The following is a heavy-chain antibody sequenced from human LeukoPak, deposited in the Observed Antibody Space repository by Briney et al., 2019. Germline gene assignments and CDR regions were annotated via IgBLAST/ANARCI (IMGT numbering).Heavy chain of an antibody. D-gene: IGHD1-26*01. CDR3: ASVLGAIGGYH. CDR1: GYTFNNYA. V-gene: IGHV1-3*01. Sequence: GASVKVSCKASGYTFNNYAIHWVRQAPGQRLEWMGWINAGNGNTKYSQKFQGRVTITRDTSASTAYMELSSLRSEDTAVYYCASVLGAIGGYHWGQGTLVTVSS. CDR2: INAGNGNT. J-gene: IGHJ4*02.